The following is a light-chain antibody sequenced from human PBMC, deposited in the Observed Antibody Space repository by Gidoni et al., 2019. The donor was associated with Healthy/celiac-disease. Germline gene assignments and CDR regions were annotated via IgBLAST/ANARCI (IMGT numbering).Light chain of an antibody. V-gene: IGLV2-14*01. Sequence: QSALTQPASVSGSPGQSITISCTGTSSDVGGYNYVPWYQQHPSNAPKIMIYEVSNRPSGVSNRFSGSKSGNTASLTSSGLQAEDEADYYCSSYTSSSVVFGGGTKLTVL. CDR3: SSYTSSSVV. CDR1: SSDVGGYNY. J-gene: IGLJ2*01. CDR2: EVS.